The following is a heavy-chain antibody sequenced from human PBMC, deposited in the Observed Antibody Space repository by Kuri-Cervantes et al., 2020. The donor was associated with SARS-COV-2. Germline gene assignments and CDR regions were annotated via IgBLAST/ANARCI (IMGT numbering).Heavy chain of an antibody. J-gene: IGHJ5*02. V-gene: IGHV1-2*02. CDR3: ARAPELLVVTPANWFDP. D-gene: IGHD2-2*01. Sequence: ASVKVSCKASGYTFNDYYLHWVRQAPGQGLEWMGWINPNTGGTNYARRFQGRVTMNRDTSISAAYMELRRLNFDDTAMYYCARAPELLVVTPANWFDPWGQGTLVTVSS. CDR1: GYTFNDYY. CDR2: INPNTGGT.